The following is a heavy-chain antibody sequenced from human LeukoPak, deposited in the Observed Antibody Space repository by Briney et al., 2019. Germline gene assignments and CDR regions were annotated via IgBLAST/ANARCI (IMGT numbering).Heavy chain of an antibody. D-gene: IGHD4-23*01. CDR1: GFTFSSYA. V-gene: IGHV3-23*01. Sequence: GGSLRPSCAASGFTFSSYAMSWVRQAPGKGLEWVSAISGSGGSTYYADSVKGRFTISRDNSKNTLYLQMNSLRAEDTAVYYCAKSVDYGGNSYWYFDLWGRGTLVTVSS. CDR2: ISGSGGST. J-gene: IGHJ2*01. CDR3: AKSVDYGGNSYWYFDL.